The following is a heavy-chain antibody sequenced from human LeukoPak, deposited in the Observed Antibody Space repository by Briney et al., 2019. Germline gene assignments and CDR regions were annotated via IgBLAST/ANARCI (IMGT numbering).Heavy chain of an antibody. V-gene: IGHV3-9*01. CDR2: ISWNSGSI. J-gene: IGHJ6*02. CDR1: GFTFDDYA. D-gene: IGHD5-12*01. CDR3: AKDKSGYDSYYYYGMGV. Sequence: GGSLRLSCAASGFTFDDYAMHWVRQAPGKGLEWVSGISWNSGSIGYADSVKGRFTISRDNAKNSLYLQMNSLRAEDTALYYCAKDKSGYDSYYYYGMGVWGQGTTVTVSS.